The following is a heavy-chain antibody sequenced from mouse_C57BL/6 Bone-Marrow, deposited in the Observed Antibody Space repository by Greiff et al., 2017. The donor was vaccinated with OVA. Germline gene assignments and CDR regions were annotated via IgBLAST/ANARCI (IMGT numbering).Heavy chain of an antibody. J-gene: IGHJ1*03. Sequence: EVQLVESGPGLAKPSQTLSLTCSVTGYSITTDYWNWIRKFPGNKLEYMGYISYSGSTYYNPSLKRRLSITRDTSKNQYYLQMNSVTTEDTATCYCARRGYYGSSDWYFDVWGTGTTVTVSS. D-gene: IGHD1-1*01. CDR1: GYSITTDY. CDR3: ARRGYYGSSDWYFDV. V-gene: IGHV3-8*01. CDR2: ISYSGST.